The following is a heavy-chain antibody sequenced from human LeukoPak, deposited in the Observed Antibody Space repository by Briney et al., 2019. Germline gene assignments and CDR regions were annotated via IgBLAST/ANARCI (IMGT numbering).Heavy chain of an antibody. CDR1: GGTFSSYA. D-gene: IGHD6-13*01. Sequence: SVKVSCKASGGTFSSYAISWVRQAPGQGLEWMGGIIPIFGTANYAQKFQGRVTITADESTSTAYMELSSLRAEDTAVYYCAKDPGQQLVLTFDYWGQGTLVTVSS. CDR2: IIPIFGTA. CDR3: AKDPGQQLVLTFDY. J-gene: IGHJ4*02. V-gene: IGHV1-69*13.